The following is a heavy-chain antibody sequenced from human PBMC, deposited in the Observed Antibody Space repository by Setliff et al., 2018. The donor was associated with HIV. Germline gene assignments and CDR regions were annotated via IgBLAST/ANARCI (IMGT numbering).Heavy chain of an antibody. CDR3: ARPTTEGDYYDSSGYLSGAFDI. J-gene: IGHJ3*02. V-gene: IGHV1-2*02. Sequence: ASVKVSCKASADIFNAYYIHWVRQAPGQGLEWMGWITPNGDDTNYPQKFEGRVTLTRDTSIATAYMELSSLTSEDTAVYYCARPTTEGDYYDSSGYLSGAFDIWGQGTMVTVSS. CDR2: ITPNGDDT. CDR1: ADIFNAYY. D-gene: IGHD3-22*01.